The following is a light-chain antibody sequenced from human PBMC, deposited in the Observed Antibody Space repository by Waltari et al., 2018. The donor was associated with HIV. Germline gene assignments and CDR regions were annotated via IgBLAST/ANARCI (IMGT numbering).Light chain of an antibody. V-gene: IGLV1-44*01. CDR3: AAWDDSLNGWV. Sequence: QSVLTRPPSASGTPGQRVTISCSGSSSNIGSNIVNWYQQLPGTAPKLLIYSNNQRPSGVPDRFSGSKSGTSASLAIRGLQSEDEADYYCAAWDDSLNGWVFGGGTKLTVL. CDR1: SSNIGSNI. CDR2: SNN. J-gene: IGLJ3*02.